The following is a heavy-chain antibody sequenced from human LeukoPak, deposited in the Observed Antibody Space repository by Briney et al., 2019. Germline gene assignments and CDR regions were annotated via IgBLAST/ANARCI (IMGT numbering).Heavy chain of an antibody. D-gene: IGHD3-10*01. V-gene: IGHV3-23*01. J-gene: IGHJ4*02. CDR1: GFTFSSYA. Sequence: GGSLRLSCAASGFTFSSYAMIWVRQAPGKGLEWVSAISGSGGSTYYADSVKGRFTISRDNSKNTLYLQMNSLRAKDTAVYYCAKGSYGSGSLFYFDHWGQGTLVTVSS. CDR3: AKGSYGSGSLFYFDH. CDR2: ISGSGGST.